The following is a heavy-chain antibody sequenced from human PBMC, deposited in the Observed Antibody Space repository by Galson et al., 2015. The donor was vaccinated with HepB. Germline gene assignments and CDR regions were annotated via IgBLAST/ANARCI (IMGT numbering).Heavy chain of an antibody. D-gene: IGHD6-19*01. CDR3: ARLVAGTADYYFDF. V-gene: IGHV3-7*03. Sequence: SLRLSCAASGFTFSSYWMSWVRQAPGKGLEWVASINHDGSEKYFVDSVRARFTMSRDNAKNSLFLQVDRLTVDDTAVYYCARLVAGTADYYFDFWGRGTLVTVSS. J-gene: IGHJ4*02. CDR2: INHDGSEK. CDR1: GFTFSSYW.